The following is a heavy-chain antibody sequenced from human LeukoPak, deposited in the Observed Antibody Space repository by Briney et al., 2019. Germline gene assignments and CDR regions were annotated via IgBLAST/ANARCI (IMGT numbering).Heavy chain of an antibody. CDR3: TRDPRGSYGPDAFDI. CDR1: GFTFGDYA. J-gene: IGHJ3*02. D-gene: IGHD1-26*01. CDR2: IRSKAYGGTT. Sequence: GGSLRLSCTASGFTFGDYAMSWVRQAPGKGLEWVGFIRSKAYGGTTEYAASVKGRFTISRDDSKSFAYLQMNSLKTEDTAVYYCTRDPRGSYGPDAFDIWGQGTMDTVSS. V-gene: IGHV3-49*04.